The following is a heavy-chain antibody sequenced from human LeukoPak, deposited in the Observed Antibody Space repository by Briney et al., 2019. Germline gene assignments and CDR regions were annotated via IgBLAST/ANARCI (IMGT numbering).Heavy chain of an antibody. CDR1: GYTFTSYG. Sequence: ASVKVSCKASGYTFTSYGISWVRQAPGQGLEGMGWISAYNGNTNYAQKLQGRVTMTTATSTSTAYMELRRLRSDATVVYYCARASISDSSGCFDCWGQGTLVTVSS. D-gene: IGHD3-22*01. CDR3: ARASISDSSGCFDC. J-gene: IGHJ4*02. CDR2: ISAYNGNT. V-gene: IGHV1-18*01.